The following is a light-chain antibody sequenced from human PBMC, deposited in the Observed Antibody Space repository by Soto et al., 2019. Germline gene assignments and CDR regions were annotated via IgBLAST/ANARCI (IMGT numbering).Light chain of an antibody. V-gene: IGKV2-28*01. CDR1: QSLLHSNGYNY. Sequence: DIVMTQSPLSLPVTPGEPASISCRSSQSLLHSNGYNYLDWYLQKPGQSPQLLIYLGSNRASGVLDRFSGSGSGTVFTLKISRVEAEDVGVYYCMQALQTPLTFGGGTKVEIK. CDR3: MQALQTPLT. J-gene: IGKJ4*01. CDR2: LGS.